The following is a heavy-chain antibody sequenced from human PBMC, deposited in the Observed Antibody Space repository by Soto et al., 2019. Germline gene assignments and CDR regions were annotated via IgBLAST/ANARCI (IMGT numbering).Heavy chain of an antibody. CDR3: ARSPDIAVVGVVSWRFDP. J-gene: IGHJ5*02. V-gene: IGHV3-48*03. CDR2: ISTTGSPI. CDR1: GFNLRTYE. Sequence: EVQLVESGGGLVQPGGSLRLSCAASGFNLRTYEMNWVRQAPGKGLEWISYISTTGSPIYYAESVKCRFTISRDNAQNLLYLQMHSLRVEDTAVYYCARSPDIAVVGVVSWRFDPWGQGTLVTVSS. D-gene: IGHD6-19*01.